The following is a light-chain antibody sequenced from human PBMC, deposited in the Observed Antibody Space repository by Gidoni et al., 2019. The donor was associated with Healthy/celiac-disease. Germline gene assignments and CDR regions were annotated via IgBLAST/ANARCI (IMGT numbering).Light chain of an antibody. CDR1: QSVSSY. J-gene: IGKJ1*01. CDR2: DAS. V-gene: IGKV3-11*01. Sequence: EIVLTQSPATLSLSPGERATLSCRASQSVSSYLAWYQQKPGQAPRLLIYDASNRATGIPARFSGSGSGTDFTLTISILEPEDFAVYYCQQRSNCPWTFGQGTKVEIK. CDR3: QQRSNCPWT.